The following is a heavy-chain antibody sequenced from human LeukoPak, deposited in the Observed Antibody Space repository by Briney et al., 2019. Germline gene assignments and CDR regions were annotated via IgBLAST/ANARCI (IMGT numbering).Heavy chain of an antibody. V-gene: IGHV4-61*02. D-gene: IGHD3/OR15-3a*01. CDR1: GGSITSGAYY. Sequence: PSQTLSLICIVSGGSITSGAYYWSWIRQPAGKGLEWIGRIYARGSTHYNPSLESRATISVDTSKNQVYLKLNSVTAADTALYYCARVKGTLFDIWGQGTMVTVSS. J-gene: IGHJ3*02. CDR3: ARVKGTLFDI. CDR2: IYARGST.